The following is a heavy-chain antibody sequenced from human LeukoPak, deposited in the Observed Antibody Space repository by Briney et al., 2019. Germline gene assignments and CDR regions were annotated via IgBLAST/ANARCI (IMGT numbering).Heavy chain of an antibody. D-gene: IGHD6-19*01. CDR1: GASISSYY. V-gene: IGHV4-59*12. Sequence: PSETLSLTCTVSGASISSYYWSWIRQPPGKGLEWIGYIYYSGSTNYNPSLKSRVTISVDTSKNHFSLQLRSVTAADTAIYYCARILGYSSGWYSMDVWGRGTTVTVSS. CDR2: IYYSGST. J-gene: IGHJ6*03. CDR3: ARILGYSSGWYSMDV.